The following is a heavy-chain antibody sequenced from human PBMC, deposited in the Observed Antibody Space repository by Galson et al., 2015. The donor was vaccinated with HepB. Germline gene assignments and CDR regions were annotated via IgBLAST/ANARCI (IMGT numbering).Heavy chain of an antibody. V-gene: IGHV3-69-1*01. CDR1: GFFFSDYN. D-gene: IGHD3-3*01. J-gene: IGHJ6*03. CDR3: ARDLFAVSPPPTNYMDV. Sequence: SLRLSCAASGFFFSDYNMNWVRQAPGKGLEWVSSISSSGTVYYADSLKGRSTISRDNAKNSLDLQVNILRAEDTAVYYCARDLFAVSPPPTNYMDVWGTGTTVTVSS. CDR2: ISSSGTV.